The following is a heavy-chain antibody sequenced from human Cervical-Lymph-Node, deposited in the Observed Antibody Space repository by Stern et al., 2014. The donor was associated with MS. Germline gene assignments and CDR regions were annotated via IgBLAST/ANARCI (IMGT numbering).Heavy chain of an antibody. D-gene: IGHD4-17*01. Sequence: VKLEESGAEVRAPGASVKVSCKASGYTFANYYIHWIRQAPGHGLEWMGVSNAGGEDTDCAQEFQDRVTMTWDTSTATLYMELTSLTSEDTAVYYCAGDKASGYGAHGYWGQGTLVTVSS. CDR3: AGDKASGYGAHGY. CDR2: SNAGGEDT. J-gene: IGHJ4*02. V-gene: IGHV1-46*01. CDR1: GYTFANYY.